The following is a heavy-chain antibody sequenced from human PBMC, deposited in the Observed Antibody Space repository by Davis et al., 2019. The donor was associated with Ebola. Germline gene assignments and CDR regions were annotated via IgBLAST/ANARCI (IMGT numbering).Heavy chain of an antibody. CDR3: VAGGTLVRGVMVP. CDR1: GFTFSNDW. V-gene: IGHV3-15*07. Sequence: GESLKISCVASGFTFSNDWMNWVRQAPGKGLAWVAHIQTTAHGGTTDYSAPVKGRFTISRDDSKSTLYLQMNSLKTEDTAVYYCVAGGTLVRGVMVPWGQGTLVTVSS. CDR2: IQTTAHGGTT. J-gene: IGHJ5*02. D-gene: IGHD3-10*01.